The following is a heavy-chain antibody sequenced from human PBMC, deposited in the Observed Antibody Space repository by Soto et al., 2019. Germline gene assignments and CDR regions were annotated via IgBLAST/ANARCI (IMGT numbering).Heavy chain of an antibody. CDR1: GFTFDTYG. CDR3: ARVTPGNNLYYFSGLDF. D-gene: IGHD1-1*01. Sequence: PGGSLRLSCVASGFTFDTYGIHWVGQAPAKGLQWVALISYEGSNTYYADSVRGRFTISRDNSKNTLYLQMNTLRPEDTGLYYCARVTPGNNLYYFSGLDFWGQGTSVTVSS. V-gene: IGHV3-30-3*01. CDR2: ISYEGSNT. J-gene: IGHJ6*02.